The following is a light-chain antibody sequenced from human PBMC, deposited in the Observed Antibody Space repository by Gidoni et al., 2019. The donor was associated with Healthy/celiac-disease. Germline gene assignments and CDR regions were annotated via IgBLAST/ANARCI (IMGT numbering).Light chain of an antibody. CDR2: AAS. CDR3: QQLNSYPLT. V-gene: IGKV1-9*01. Sequence: DIQLTQSPSFLSASVGDRVTITCRASQGISSYLAWYQQKPGKAPKVLIYAASTLKSGVPSRFRGSGSGTEFTLTISSLQPEDFATYYCQQLNSYPLTFXGXTTVEIK. J-gene: IGKJ4*01. CDR1: QGISSY.